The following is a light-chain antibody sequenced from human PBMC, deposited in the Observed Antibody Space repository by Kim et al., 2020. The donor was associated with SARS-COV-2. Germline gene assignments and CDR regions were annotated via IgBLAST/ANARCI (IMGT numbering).Light chain of an antibody. V-gene: IGLV2-23*01. CDR3: CSYAGSSTYV. CDR1: SSEVGGYNL. CDR2: EGS. J-gene: IGLJ1*01. Sequence: GQTNTIPGTGTSSEVGGYNLVTWYQQHPGKAPKLMIYEGSKRPSGVSNHFSGSKSGNTASLTISGLQAEDEADYYCCSYAGSSTYVFGTGTKVTVL.